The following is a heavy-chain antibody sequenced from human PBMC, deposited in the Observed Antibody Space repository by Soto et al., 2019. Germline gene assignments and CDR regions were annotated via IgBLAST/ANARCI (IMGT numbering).Heavy chain of an antibody. D-gene: IGHD2-15*01. Sequence: ASVKVSCKVSGYTLTELSMHWVRQAPGKGLEWMGGFDPEDGETIYAQKFQGRVTMTEDTSTDTAYMELSSLRSEDTAAYYCATGRYCSGGSCYEIDYWGQGTLVTVSS. CDR2: FDPEDGET. V-gene: IGHV1-24*01. CDR3: ATGRYCSGGSCYEIDY. J-gene: IGHJ4*02. CDR1: GYTLTELS.